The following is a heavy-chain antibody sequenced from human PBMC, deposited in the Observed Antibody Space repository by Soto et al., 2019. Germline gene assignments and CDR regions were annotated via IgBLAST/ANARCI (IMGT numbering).Heavy chain of an antibody. Sequence: ASVKVSCKASGYTFTSYDINWVRQATGQGLEWIGWMNPNRGNTGYAQKFQGRDNMTRNNSISTAYMEMSRLRSEDTAVYYWARGGGSGSAFDIWGQGTMVTVPS. J-gene: IGHJ3*02. D-gene: IGHD1-1*01. CDR3: ARGGGSGSAFDI. CDR2: MNPNRGNT. V-gene: IGHV1-8*01. CDR1: GYTFTSYD.